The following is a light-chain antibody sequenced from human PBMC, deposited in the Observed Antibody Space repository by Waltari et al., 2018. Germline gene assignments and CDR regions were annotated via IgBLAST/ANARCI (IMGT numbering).Light chain of an antibody. V-gene: IGLV2-11*01. CDR1: SSDVGGYNH. J-gene: IGLJ2*01. Sequence: QSALTQPRSVSWAPGPSVTISCTGTSSDVGGYNHVSRYPPHPAKAPNFLIYDVSKRASGVPDRFSGSKSCNTASLTISVLQAEDEADYYCCSYAGSYTVVFGGGTKLTVL. CDR3: CSYAGSYTVV. CDR2: DVS.